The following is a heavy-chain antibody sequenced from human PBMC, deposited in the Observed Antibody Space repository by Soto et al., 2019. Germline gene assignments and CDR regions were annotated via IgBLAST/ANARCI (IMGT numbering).Heavy chain of an antibody. CDR2: IYYSGST. CDR1: GGSISSKSYY. J-gene: IGHJ4*02. CDR3: ARHTPAISISDH. Sequence: SETLSLTCTVSGGSISSKSYYCGWIRQPPGKGLEWIGSIYYSGSTYYNPSLKSRVTISVDTSKNQFSLKLSSVTAADTAVYYCARHTPAISISDHWGQGTLVTVS. D-gene: IGHD2-15*01. V-gene: IGHV4-39*01.